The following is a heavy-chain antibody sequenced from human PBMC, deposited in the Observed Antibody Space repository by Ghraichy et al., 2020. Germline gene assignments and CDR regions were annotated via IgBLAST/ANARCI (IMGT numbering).Heavy chain of an antibody. CDR3: ARVDDSGWEPFDY. Sequence: SETLSLTCAVYGGSFSDYYWSWIRQPPGKGLEWIGEINHSGSSNYNPSLKSRVTISVDTSKNQISLRLTSVTAADTAVYYCARVDDSGWEPFDYWGQGTLVTVSS. CDR2: INHSGSS. J-gene: IGHJ4*02. V-gene: IGHV4-34*01. CDR1: GGSFSDYY. D-gene: IGHD6-19*01.